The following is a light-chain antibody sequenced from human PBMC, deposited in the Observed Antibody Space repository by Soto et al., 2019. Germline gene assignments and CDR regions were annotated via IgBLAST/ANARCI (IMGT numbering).Light chain of an antibody. CDR2: HVS. V-gene: IGLV2-14*03. CDR1: SSDFGGYNY. Sequence: QSVLTQPASVSGSPGQSITISCTGTSSDFGGYNYVSWYQQYPGKVPKLLIYHVSNRPSGVSNRFSGSKSGNTASLTISGLQAEDEADYYCCSYTSSSTLYVFGTGTKVTVL. J-gene: IGLJ1*01. CDR3: CSYTSSSTLYV.